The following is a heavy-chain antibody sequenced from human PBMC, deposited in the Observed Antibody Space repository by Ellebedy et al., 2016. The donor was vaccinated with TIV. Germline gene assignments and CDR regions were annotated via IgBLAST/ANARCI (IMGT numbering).Heavy chain of an antibody. D-gene: IGHD6-6*01. CDR1: GFIFSHYG. CDR2: ISHDGSVI. J-gene: IGHJ4*02. Sequence: GESLKISXAASGFIFSHYGMQWVRQAPGKGLEWVAVISHDGSVILYADSVKGRLTISRDNSRYTLYLQMNNLRAEDSAVYYCAKERDEYRSTSFDYWGQGTLVTVSS. V-gene: IGHV3-30*18. CDR3: AKERDEYRSTSFDY.